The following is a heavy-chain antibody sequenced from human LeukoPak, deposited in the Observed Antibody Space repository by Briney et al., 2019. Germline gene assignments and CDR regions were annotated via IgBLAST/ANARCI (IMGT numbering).Heavy chain of an antibody. D-gene: IGHD6-19*01. Sequence: GGSLRLSCAASGFTFSAYSMNWVRQAPGKGLEWVSSISSGGSTIYYADSVKGRFTVSRDNAKNSLYLQMNSLRAEDTAVYYCAPQWRPGAFDIWGQGTRVTVSS. V-gene: IGHV3-48*04. CDR1: GFTFSAYS. J-gene: IGHJ3*02. CDR2: ISSGGSTI. CDR3: APQWRPGAFDI.